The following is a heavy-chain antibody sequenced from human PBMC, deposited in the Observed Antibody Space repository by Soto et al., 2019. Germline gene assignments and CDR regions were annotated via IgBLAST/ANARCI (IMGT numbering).Heavy chain of an antibody. CDR1: GFTFSSYE. V-gene: IGHV3-48*03. Sequence: EVQLVESGGGLVQPGGSLRLSCAASGFTFSSYEMNWVRQAPGKGLEWVSYISSSGSTIYYADSVKGRFTISRDNAKNSLDRQMNSLRAEDTAVYYCAREYYYDSSGAYWGQGTLVTVSS. CDR3: AREYYYDSSGAY. D-gene: IGHD3-22*01. J-gene: IGHJ4*02. CDR2: ISSSGSTI.